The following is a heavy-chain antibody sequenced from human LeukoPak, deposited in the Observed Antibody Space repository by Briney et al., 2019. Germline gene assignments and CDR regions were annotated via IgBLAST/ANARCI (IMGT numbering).Heavy chain of an antibody. J-gene: IGHJ4*02. CDR2: IKEDGSET. CDR3: ARDRPSDQFLFYQTFDC. V-gene: IGHV3-7*01. CDR1: GFPFNHYW. Sequence: GGSLRLSCEASGFPFNHYWMSWVRQAPGKGLEWVANIKEDGSETYYVDSVEGRFTISRDNANNALYLQMNDLRAEDTAVYYCARDRPSDQFLFYQTFDCWGQGTLVAVSS. D-gene: IGHD2/OR15-2a*01.